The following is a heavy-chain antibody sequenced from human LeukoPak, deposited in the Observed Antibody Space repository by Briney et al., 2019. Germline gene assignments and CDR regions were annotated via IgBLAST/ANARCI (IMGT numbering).Heavy chain of an antibody. Sequence: ASVKVSCKASGYTFTSYDINWVRLATGQGLEWMGWMNPNSGNTGYAQKFQGRVTITRNTSISTAYMELSSLRSEDTAVYYCARGVGYCSSTSCEYYYMDVWGKGTTVTVSS. CDR3: ARGVGYCSSTSCEYYYMDV. V-gene: IGHV1-8*03. D-gene: IGHD2-2*01. J-gene: IGHJ6*03. CDR1: GYTFTSYD. CDR2: MNPNSGNT.